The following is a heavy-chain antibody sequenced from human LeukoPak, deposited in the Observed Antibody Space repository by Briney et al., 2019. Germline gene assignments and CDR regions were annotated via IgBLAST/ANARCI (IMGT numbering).Heavy chain of an antibody. CDR2: FYYSGST. V-gene: IGHV4-31*03. J-gene: IGHJ5*01. Sequence: PSLTVSLTCTVSGGSISSGGYYWSWIRQHPGKGLEWIGYFYYSGSTYSNPSLKSRLTISVDTSKNKFSLRLSSVTAADTAVYYCARSGFTVTTGNSFDSWGQGTLVTVSS. D-gene: IGHD4-17*01. CDR3: ARSGFTVTTGNSFDS. CDR1: GGSISSGGYY.